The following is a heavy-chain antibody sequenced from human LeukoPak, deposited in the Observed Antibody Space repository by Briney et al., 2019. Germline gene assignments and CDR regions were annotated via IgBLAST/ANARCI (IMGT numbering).Heavy chain of an antibody. CDR2: IYTSGST. Sequence: PWDTLSLTCTVSGGSISSYYWSWIRQPAGKGLEWIGRIYTSGSTNYNPSLKSRVTMSVDTSKNQFSLKLSSVTAADTAVYYCAVLIAAAGRGNCFDPWGQGTLVTVSS. CDR1: GGSISSYY. D-gene: IGHD6-13*01. CDR3: AVLIAAAGRGNCFDP. J-gene: IGHJ5*02. V-gene: IGHV4-4*07.